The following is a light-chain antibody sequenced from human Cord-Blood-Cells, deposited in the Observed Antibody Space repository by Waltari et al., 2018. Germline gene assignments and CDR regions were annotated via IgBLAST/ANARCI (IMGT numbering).Light chain of an antibody. CDR1: QSVSSY. CDR2: DAS. Sequence: EIVLTQSPATLSLSPGDRATISCRASQSVSSYLAWYQQKPGQAPRLLIYDASNRATGIPARFSGSGSGTDFTLTISSLEPEDFAVYYCQQRSNWLPITFGQGTRLEIK. CDR3: QQRSNWLPIT. V-gene: IGKV3-11*01. J-gene: IGKJ5*01.